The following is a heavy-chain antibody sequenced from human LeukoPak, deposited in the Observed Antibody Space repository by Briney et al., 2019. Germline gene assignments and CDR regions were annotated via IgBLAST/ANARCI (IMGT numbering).Heavy chain of an antibody. CDR2: ISSSGSII. Sequence: GGSLRLSCAASGFTFSSYEMNWVRQAPGKGLEWVSYISSSGSIIYYADSVKGRFTISRDNAKNSLYLQMNSLRAEDTAVYYCARGGYSSGSRFDYWGQGTLVTVSS. V-gene: IGHV3-48*03. J-gene: IGHJ4*02. CDR1: GFTFSSYE. D-gene: IGHD6-19*01. CDR3: ARGGYSSGSRFDY.